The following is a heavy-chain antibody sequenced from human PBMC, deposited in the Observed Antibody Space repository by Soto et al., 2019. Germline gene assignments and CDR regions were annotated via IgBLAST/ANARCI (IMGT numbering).Heavy chain of an antibody. CDR1: GGSISSYY. CDR3: ARHFSGYDLDY. J-gene: IGHJ4*02. CDR2: IYYSGST. Sequence: SETLSLTCTVSGGSISSYYWSWIRQPPGKGLEWIGYIYYSGSTNYNPSLKSRVTISVDTSKNQFSLKLSSVTAEDTAVYYCARHFSGYDLDYWGQGTLVTVSS. D-gene: IGHD5-12*01. V-gene: IGHV4-59*08.